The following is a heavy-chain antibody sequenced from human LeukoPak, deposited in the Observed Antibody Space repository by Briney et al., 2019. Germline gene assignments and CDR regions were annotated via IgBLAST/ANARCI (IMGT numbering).Heavy chain of an antibody. CDR3: ARRSRVRGYYMDV. CDR2: IYYSGST. D-gene: IGHD3-10*01. J-gene: IGHJ6*03. CDR1: GGSISSYY. Sequence: PSETLSLTCTVSGGSISSYYWSWIRQPPGKGLEWIGYIYYSGSTNYNPSLKSRVTISVDTSKNQFSLKLNSVTAADTAVYYCARRSRVRGYYMDVWGKGTTVTISS. V-gene: IGHV4-59*12.